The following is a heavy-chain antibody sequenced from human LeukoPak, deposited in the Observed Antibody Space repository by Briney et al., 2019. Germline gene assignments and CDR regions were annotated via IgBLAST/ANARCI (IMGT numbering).Heavy chain of an antibody. CDR1: GFTFSSYG. CDR3: AQPPPSAYIVGDSAAYSIYY. J-gene: IGHJ4*01. Sequence: GRSLRLSCAASGFTFSSYGMHWVRQAPGKGLEWVAVISYDGSNKYYADSVKGRFTISRDNSKNTLYLQMNSLRAEDTAVYFCAQPPPSAYIVGDSAAYSIYYSGDRTLVSPSS. V-gene: IGHV3-30*18. D-gene: IGHD2-21*01. CDR2: ISYDGSNK.